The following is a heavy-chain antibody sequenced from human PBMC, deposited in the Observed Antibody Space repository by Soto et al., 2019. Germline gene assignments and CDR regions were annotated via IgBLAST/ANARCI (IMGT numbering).Heavy chain of an antibody. Sequence: PGGSLTLSCAASGFRFSGYDMHWVRQAPGRGLEWLSYISSGGTTKHYADSVEGRFTISRDNPTNSVYLQMNSLKDEDTADYYCARSGWIDYWGQGTLVTVSS. CDR2: ISSGGTTK. CDR1: GFRFSGYD. V-gene: IGHV3-48*03. J-gene: IGHJ4*02. D-gene: IGHD6-19*01. CDR3: ARSGWIDY.